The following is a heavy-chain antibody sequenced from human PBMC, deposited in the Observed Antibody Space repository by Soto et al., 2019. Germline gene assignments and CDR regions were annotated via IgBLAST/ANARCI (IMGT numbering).Heavy chain of an antibody. CDR2: ISYDGSNK. CDR3: AKASDGDYYLDY. J-gene: IGHJ4*02. CDR1: GFTFSSYG. V-gene: IGHV3-30*18. Sequence: VGSLRLSCAASGFTFSSYGMHWVRQAPGKGLEWVAVISYDGSNKYYADSVKGRFTISRDNSKNTLYLQMNSLRAEDTAVYYCAKASDGDYYLDYWGQGTLVTVSS. D-gene: IGHD4-17*01.